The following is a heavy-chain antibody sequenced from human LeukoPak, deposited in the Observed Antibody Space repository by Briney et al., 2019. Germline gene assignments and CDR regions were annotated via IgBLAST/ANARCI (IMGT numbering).Heavy chain of an antibody. Sequence: ASVKVSCKASGYTFTSYDINWVRQATGQGLEWMGWMNPNSGNTGYAQKFQGRVTMTRNTSISTAYMELSSLRAEDTAVYYCAKVRVGATSSDYWGQGTLVTVSS. CDR1: GYTFTSYD. V-gene: IGHV1-8*01. CDR3: AKVRVGATSSDY. CDR2: MNPNSGNT. J-gene: IGHJ4*02. D-gene: IGHD1-26*01.